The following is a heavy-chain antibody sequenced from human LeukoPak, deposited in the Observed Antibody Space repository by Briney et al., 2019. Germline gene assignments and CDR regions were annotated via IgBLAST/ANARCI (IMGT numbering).Heavy chain of an antibody. V-gene: IGHV7-4-1*02. J-gene: IGHJ5*02. CDR1: GYTFTSYA. D-gene: IGHD6-19*01. Sequence: ASVKVSCKASGYTFTSYAMNWVRQAPGQGLEWMGWINTNTGNPTYAQGFTGRFVFSLDTSVSTAYLQISSLKAEDTAVYYCARVIAVAGSRGYNWFDPWGQGTLVTVSS. CDR2: INTNTGNP. CDR3: ARVIAVAGSRGYNWFDP.